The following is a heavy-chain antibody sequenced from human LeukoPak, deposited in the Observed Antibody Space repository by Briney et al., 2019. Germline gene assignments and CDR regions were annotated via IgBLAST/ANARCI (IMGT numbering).Heavy chain of an antibody. J-gene: IGHJ4*02. D-gene: IGHD5-18*01. CDR3: ARQPRYGPFDY. CDR2: IYYSGNT. V-gene: IGHV4-39*01. CDR1: GGSISSSSYY. Sequence: PSETLSLTCSVSGGSISSSSYYWGWIRQPPGKGLEWIGTIYYSGNTYYIPSLKSRVTISVDSSKNLFSLKLSSVTAADTAVYYCARQPRYGPFDYRGQGTLVTVSS.